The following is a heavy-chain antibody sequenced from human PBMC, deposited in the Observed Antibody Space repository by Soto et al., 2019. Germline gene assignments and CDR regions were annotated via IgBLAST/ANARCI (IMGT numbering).Heavy chain of an antibody. J-gene: IGHJ4*02. CDR1: GYSVSNSHYY. D-gene: IGHD2-8*01. CDR2: VYYRGRS. Sequence: XETLSLTCPVSGYSVSNSHYYWGWIRQSPGKGLEWIGSVYYRGRSYSKSSVKSRVTISVDTSKNQFSLNLNSVTASDTAVYYCVSQRTSVLTQAYFDYWGPGALVTVSS. CDR3: VSQRTSVLTQAYFDY. V-gene: IGHV4-39*01.